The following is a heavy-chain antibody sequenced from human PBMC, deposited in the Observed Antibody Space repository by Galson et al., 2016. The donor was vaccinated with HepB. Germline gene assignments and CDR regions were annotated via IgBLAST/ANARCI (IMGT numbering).Heavy chain of an antibody. Sequence: SLRLSCAASGFTFKSHAMHWVRQAPGKGLEWMGVIPYDGMNKYDADSVKGRFSISRDHSNNALNLYMSSLRPDDTAVYFCARAQAWNNYFSYFDLWGRGTLVTVSS. J-gene: IGHJ2*01. CDR3: ARAQAWNNYFSYFDL. V-gene: IGHV3-30*14. CDR1: GFTFKSHA. CDR2: IPYDGMNK. D-gene: IGHD1/OR15-1a*01.